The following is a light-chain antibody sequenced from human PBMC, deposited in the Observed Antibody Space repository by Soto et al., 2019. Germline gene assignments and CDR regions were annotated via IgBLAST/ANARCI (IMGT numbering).Light chain of an antibody. Sequence: EIVMTQSPGTLSVSPGERATLSCRASQSVSSSYFAWYQQKPGQATRLIIYGASSRDNGIPARFSGSGSGTEFTLTISRLEPEDFAVYYCQQYGSSRWTFGQGTKVEI. V-gene: IGKV3-20*01. CDR3: QQYGSSRWT. CDR1: QSVSSSY. J-gene: IGKJ1*01. CDR2: GAS.